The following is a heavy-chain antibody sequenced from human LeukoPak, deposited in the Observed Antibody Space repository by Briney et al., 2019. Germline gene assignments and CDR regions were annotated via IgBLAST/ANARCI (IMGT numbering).Heavy chain of an antibody. J-gene: IGHJ4*02. V-gene: IGHV4-31*03. D-gene: IGHD3-10*01. CDR3: ARLGGLALNY. CDR2: IYYSGST. CDR1: GGSISSGGYY. Sequence: PSETLSLTCTVSGGSISSGGYYWSWIRQHPGKGLEWIGYIYYSGSTYYNPSLKSRVTISVDTSKSQFSLKLSSVTAADTAVYYCARLGGLALNYWGQGTLVTVSS.